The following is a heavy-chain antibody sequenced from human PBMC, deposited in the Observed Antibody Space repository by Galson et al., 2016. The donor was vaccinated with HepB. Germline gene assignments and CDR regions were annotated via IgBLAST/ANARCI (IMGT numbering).Heavy chain of an antibody. CDR3: ARGGTGRLAYYYYGMDV. J-gene: IGHJ6*02. CDR2: ISDDGSSK. V-gene: IGHV3-30*04. Sequence: SLRLSCAASGFTFRYFSIHWVRQAPGKGLEWVTIISDDGSSKYYADSVKGRFTISRDNSKNTVNLQMNNLRTEDTAVYYCARGGTGRLAYYYYGMDVRGPGTTVTVSS. CDR1: GFTFRYFS. D-gene: IGHD1-1*01.